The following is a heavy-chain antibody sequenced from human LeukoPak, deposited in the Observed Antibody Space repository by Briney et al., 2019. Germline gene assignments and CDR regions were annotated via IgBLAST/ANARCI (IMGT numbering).Heavy chain of an antibody. CDR2: IIPIFGTA. CDR3: ARDQSRSYYYDSSTYYGDAFDI. J-gene: IGHJ3*02. CDR1: GGTFSSYT. Sequence: SVTVSCKASGGTFSSYTITWVRQAPGQGLEWMGGIIPIFGTANYAQKFQGRVTITADESTSTAYMELSSLRSEDTAVYYCARDQSRSYYYDSSTYYGDAFDIWGQGTMVTVSS. D-gene: IGHD3-22*01. V-gene: IGHV1-69*13.